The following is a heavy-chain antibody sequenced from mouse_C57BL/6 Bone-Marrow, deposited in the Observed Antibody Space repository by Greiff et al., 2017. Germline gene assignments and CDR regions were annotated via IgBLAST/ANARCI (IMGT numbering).Heavy chain of an antibody. CDR2: IYPRSGNT. CDR1: GYTFTSYG. J-gene: IGHJ4*01. Sequence: QVQLQQSGAELARPGASVKLSCKASGYTFTSYGISWVKQRTGQGLEWIGEIYPRSGNTYYNEKFKGKATLTADKSSSTAYMELRSLTSEDSAVYFCVIYYYGSSYGGYAMDYWGQGTSVTVSS. D-gene: IGHD1-1*01. CDR3: VIYYYGSSYGGYAMDY. V-gene: IGHV1-81*01.